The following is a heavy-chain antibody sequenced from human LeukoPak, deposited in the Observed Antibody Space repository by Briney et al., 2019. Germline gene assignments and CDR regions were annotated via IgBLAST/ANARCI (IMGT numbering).Heavy chain of an antibody. CDR2: IYYSGST. V-gene: IGHV4-59*01. J-gene: IGHJ6*03. Sequence: SETLSLTCTVSGGSISSYYWSWIRQPPGKGLEWIGYIYYSGSTNYNPSLKRRVTISVDKYKNQFSLKLSSVTAADTAVYYCARTWMVRGVIMGMDVWGKGTTVTISS. CDR1: GGSISSYY. CDR3: ARTWMVRGVIMGMDV. D-gene: IGHD3-10*01.